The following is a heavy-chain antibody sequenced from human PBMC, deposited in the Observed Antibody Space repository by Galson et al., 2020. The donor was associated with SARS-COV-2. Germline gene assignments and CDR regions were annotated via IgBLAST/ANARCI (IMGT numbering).Heavy chain of an antibody. V-gene: IGHV3-30*18. CDR1: GFTFSTYG. CDR2: ISYDGSNK. CDR3: AKDWSGSIAAAGYYFDY. Sequence: TGGSLKLSCAASGFTFSTYGMHWVRQAPGKGLEWVAVISYDGSNKYYADSVKGRFTISRDNSKNTLYQQMNSLRAEDTAVYYCAKDWSGSIAAAGYYFDYGGQGTLVTVSS. J-gene: IGHJ4*02. D-gene: IGHD6-13*01.